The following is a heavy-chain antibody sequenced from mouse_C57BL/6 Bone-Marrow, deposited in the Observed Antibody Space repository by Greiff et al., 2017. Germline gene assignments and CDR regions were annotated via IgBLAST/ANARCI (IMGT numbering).Heavy chain of an antibody. V-gene: IGHV1-81*01. CDR1: GYTFTSYG. CDR3: ARSAYVEGAMDY. D-gene: IGHD1-1*01. CDR2: IYPRSGNT. J-gene: IGHJ4*01. Sequence: SGAELARPGASVKLSCKASGYTFTSYGISWVKQRTGQGLEWIGEIYPRSGNTYYNEKFKGKATLTADKSSSTAYMELRSLTSEDSAVYFCARSAYVEGAMDYWGQGTSVTVSS.